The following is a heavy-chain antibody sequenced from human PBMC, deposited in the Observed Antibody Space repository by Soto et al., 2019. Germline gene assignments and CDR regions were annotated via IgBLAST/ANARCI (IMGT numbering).Heavy chain of an antibody. Sequence: ASVKAPCKTSGYTFSTYDINWVRQAPGQGLEWMGWMNPNSGDTGYAQKFLGRLTMTRDSTIRTVYMELSSLSSEDTAVYYCARVNYYVSWSYQDFCYFCASDVWGQGTTVTVSS. CDR3: ARVNYYVSWSYQDFCYFCASDV. CDR2: MNPNSGDT. CDR1: GYTFSTYD. D-gene: IGHD3-10*01. V-gene: IGHV1-8*01. J-gene: IGHJ6*02.